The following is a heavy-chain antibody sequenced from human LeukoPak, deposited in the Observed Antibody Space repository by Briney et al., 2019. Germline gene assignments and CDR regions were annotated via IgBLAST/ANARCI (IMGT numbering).Heavy chain of an antibody. J-gene: IGHJ4*02. CDR2: INPSGGST. D-gene: IGHD6-13*01. CDR1: GYTFTSYY. CDR3: ARDHSSSCQLFDY. Sequence: ASVKVSCKASGYTFTSYYMHWVRQAPGQGLEWMGIINPSGGSTSYAQKFQGRVTMTRDTSISTAYMELSRLRSDDTAVYYCARDHSSSCQLFDYWGQGTLVTVPS. V-gene: IGHV1-46*01.